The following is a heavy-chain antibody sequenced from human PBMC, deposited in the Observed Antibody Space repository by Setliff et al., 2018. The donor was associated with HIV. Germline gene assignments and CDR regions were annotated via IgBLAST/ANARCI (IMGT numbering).Heavy chain of an antibody. Sequence: ASVKVSCKASGGPFTSSSIGWVRQAPGQGLGWMGRIIPILGVPRYAQKFQGRVTITADKSTSTSYMHLSSLRAEDTAVYFCARGGDYDSSGYYVTWGQGSLVTVSS. CDR2: IIPILGVP. CDR1: GGPFTSSS. CDR3: ARGGDYDSSGYYVT. D-gene: IGHD3-22*01. J-gene: IGHJ4*02. V-gene: IGHV1-69*02.